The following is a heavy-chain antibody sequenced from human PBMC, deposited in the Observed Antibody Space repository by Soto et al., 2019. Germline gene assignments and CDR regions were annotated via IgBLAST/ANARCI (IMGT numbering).Heavy chain of an antibody. D-gene: IGHD2-2*02. CDR2: ISYDGSNK. CDR3: ASQIPLYDAFDI. Sequence: QVQLVESGGGVVQPGRSLRLSCAASGFTFSSYAMHWVRQAPGKGLEWVAVISYDGSNKYYADSVKGRFTISRDNSKNTLYLQMNSLRAEDTVVYYCASQIPLYDAFDIWGQGTMVTVSS. V-gene: IGHV3-30-3*01. CDR1: GFTFSSYA. J-gene: IGHJ3*02.